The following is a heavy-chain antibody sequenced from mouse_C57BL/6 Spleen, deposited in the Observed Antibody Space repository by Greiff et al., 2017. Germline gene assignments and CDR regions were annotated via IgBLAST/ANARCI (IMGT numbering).Heavy chain of an antibody. CDR1: GYAFSSSW. D-gene: IGHD4-1*01. J-gene: IGHJ2*01. CDR3: ARVSLTGTGDY. Sequence: VQLQESGPELVKPGASVKISCKASGYAFSSSWMNWVKQRPGKGLEWIGRIYPGDGDTNYNGKFKGKATLTADKSSSTAYMQLISLTSEDSAVYFCARVSLTGTGDYWGQGTTLTVSS. V-gene: IGHV1-82*01. CDR2: IYPGDGDT.